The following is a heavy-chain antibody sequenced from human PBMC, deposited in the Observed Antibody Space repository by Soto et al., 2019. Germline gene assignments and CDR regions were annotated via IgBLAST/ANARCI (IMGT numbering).Heavy chain of an antibody. V-gene: IGHV3-11*01. J-gene: IGHJ4*02. Sequence: GGSLRLSCAASGFTFSDYYMSWIRQAPGKGLEWVSYISSSGSTIYYADSVKGRFTISRDNAKNSLYLQMNSLRAEDTAVYYCARGAERRLWYYYDSSGYPDYWGQGTLVTVSS. CDR2: ISSSGSTI. CDR3: ARGAERRLWYYYDSSGYPDY. CDR1: GFTFSDYY. D-gene: IGHD3-22*01.